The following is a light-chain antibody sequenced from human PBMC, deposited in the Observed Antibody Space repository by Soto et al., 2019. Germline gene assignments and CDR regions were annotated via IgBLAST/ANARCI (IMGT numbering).Light chain of an antibody. CDR3: HQYDNWYT. CDR2: GAS. CDR1: QSVNSN. J-gene: IGKJ2*01. V-gene: IGKV3-15*01. Sequence: EIVMTQSPATLSVSPGERATLSCRASQSVNSNLAWYQQKPGQAPRLLIYGASTSATGINARFSISGSGTEFTLTISSLPSEDAAVYLCHQYDNWYTFGQGTKMEIK.